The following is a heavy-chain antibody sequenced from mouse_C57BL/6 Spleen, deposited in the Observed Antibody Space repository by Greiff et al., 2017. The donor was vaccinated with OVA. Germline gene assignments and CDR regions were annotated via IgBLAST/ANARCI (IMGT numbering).Heavy chain of an antibody. J-gene: IGHJ2*01. V-gene: IGHV1-59*01. CDR1: GYTFTSYW. CDR2: IDPSDSYT. Sequence: QVQLQQPGAELVRPGTSVKLSCKASGYTFTSYWMHWVKQRPGQGLEWIGVIDPSDSYTNYNQKFKGKATLTVDKSSSTAYMQLSSLTSEDSAVYYCARRRENPGDFDYWGQGTTLTVSS. CDR3: ARRRENPGDFDY.